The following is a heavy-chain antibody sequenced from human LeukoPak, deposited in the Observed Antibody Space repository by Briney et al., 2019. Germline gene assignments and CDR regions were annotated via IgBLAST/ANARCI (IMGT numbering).Heavy chain of an antibody. CDR3: AARPPRIVAGPFDY. CDR1: GFTFSGYA. V-gene: IGHV3-23*01. Sequence: HAGGSLRLSCAASGFTFSGYAMGWVRQAPGKGLEWVSTISGTDTSTYYADSVKGRFTISRDSSKNTLYLQMNSLRAEDTAVYFCAARPPRIVAGPFDYWGQGILVTVSS. J-gene: IGHJ4*02. CDR2: ISGTDTST. D-gene: IGHD5-12*01.